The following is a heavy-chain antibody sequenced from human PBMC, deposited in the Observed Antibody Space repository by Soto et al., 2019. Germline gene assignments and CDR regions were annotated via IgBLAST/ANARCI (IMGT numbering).Heavy chain of an antibody. V-gene: IGHV1-69*01. D-gene: IGHD2-8*01. CDR2: IIPIFGTA. CDR1: GGTFSSYA. J-gene: IGHJ6*02. CDR3: ATGPNCTNGVCYEAYYYYGMDV. Sequence: QVQLVQSGAEVKKPGSSVKVSCKASGGTFSSYAISWVRQAPGQGLEWLGGIIPIFGTANYAQKFQGRVTITADESTSTAYMGLSSLRSEDTAVYYCATGPNCTNGVCYEAYYYYGMDVWGQGTTVTVSS.